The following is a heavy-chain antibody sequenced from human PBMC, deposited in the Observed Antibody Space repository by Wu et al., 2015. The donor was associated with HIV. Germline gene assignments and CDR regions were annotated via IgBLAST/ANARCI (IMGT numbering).Heavy chain of an antibody. CDR2: IIPMFKTP. V-gene: IGHV1-69*12. CDR1: GGIFSNFG. Sequence: QVQLEQSGAEMKKPGSSMKVSCKASGGIFSNFGVSWVRQAPGRGPEWLGGIIPMFKTPNYARDFRGRVTISADESANTVHLELRGLRSGDTAVYFCVRNTDSVATSLYSLGVWGQGTTVTVSS. CDR3: VRNTDSVATSLYSLGV. J-gene: IGHJ6*02. D-gene: IGHD5-12*01.